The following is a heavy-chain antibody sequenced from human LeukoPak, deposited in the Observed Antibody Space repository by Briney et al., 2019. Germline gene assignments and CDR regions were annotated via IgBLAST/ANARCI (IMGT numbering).Heavy chain of an antibody. D-gene: IGHD5-18*01. CDR2: IYGIGGP. J-gene: IGHJ6*04. CDR3: ARHVVRLGYSYGMDV. V-gene: IGHV4-59*08. Sequence: SETLSLTCIVSGDSSSPSYWSWIRQPPGKGLEWVGYIYGIGGPNYNPSLKSRVTLSLDTSKTQVSLKLSSVTAADTAVYYCARHVVRLGYSYGMDVWGKGTTVTVSS. CDR1: GDSSSPSY.